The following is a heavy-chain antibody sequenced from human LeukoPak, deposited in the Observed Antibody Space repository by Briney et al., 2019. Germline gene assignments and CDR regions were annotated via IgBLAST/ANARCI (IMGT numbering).Heavy chain of an antibody. Sequence: SETLSLTCTVSGGSISSYYWSWIRQPPGKGLEWIGYIYYSGSTNYNPSLKSRVTISVDTSKNQFSLKLSSVTAADTAVYYCARGTYYYDRSDTPNWFDPWGRGTLVTVSS. D-gene: IGHD3-22*01. CDR1: GGSISSYY. CDR2: IYYSGST. CDR3: ARGTYYYDRSDTPNWFDP. J-gene: IGHJ5*02. V-gene: IGHV4-59*01.